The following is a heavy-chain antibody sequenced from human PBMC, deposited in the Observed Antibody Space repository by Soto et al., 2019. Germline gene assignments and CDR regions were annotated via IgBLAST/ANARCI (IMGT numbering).Heavy chain of an antibody. CDR2: ISAYNGNT. CDR3: ARDSDCSGGSCYSSPLDYYYYGMDV. V-gene: IGHV1-18*04. Sequence: ASVKVSCKASGYTFTSYGISWVRQAPGQGLEWMGWISAYNGNTNYVQKLQGRVTMTTDTSTSTAYMELRSLRSDDTAVYYCARDSDCSGGSCYSSPLDYYYYGMDVWGQGTTVTVSS. D-gene: IGHD2-15*01. J-gene: IGHJ6*02. CDR1: GYTFTSYG.